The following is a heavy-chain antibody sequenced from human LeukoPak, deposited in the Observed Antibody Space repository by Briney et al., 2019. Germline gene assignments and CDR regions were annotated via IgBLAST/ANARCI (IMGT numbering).Heavy chain of an antibody. CDR1: GYTFTSYD. V-gene: IGHV1-8*03. J-gene: IGHJ6*03. D-gene: IGHD3-3*01. CDR3: ARGTIWSGYYPPYYYYYMDV. Sequence: ASVKVSCKASGYTFTSYDINWVRQATGQGLERMGWMNPNSGNTGYAQKFQGRVTITRNTSISTACMELSSLRSEDTAVYYCARGTIWSGYYPPYYYYYMDVWGKGTTVTVSS. CDR2: MNPNSGNT.